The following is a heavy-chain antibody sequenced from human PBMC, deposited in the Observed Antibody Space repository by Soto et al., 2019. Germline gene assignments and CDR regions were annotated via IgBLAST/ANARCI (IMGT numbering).Heavy chain of an antibody. J-gene: IGHJ5*02. CDR2: ISPIVGTA. D-gene: IGHD3-22*01. CDR3: ARDRRRDDSSGYPTGNWFDP. CDR1: GGTFSSYA. Sequence: QVQLVQSGAEVKKPGSSVKVSCKASGGTFSSYAISWVRQAPGQGLEWMGGISPIVGTANYAQKVQGRVTITADESTSTAYMELSSLRSEDTAVYYCARDRRRDDSSGYPTGNWFDPWGQGTLVTVSS. V-gene: IGHV1-69*01.